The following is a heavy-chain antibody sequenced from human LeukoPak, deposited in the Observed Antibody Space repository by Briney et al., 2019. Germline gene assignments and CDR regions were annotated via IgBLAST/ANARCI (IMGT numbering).Heavy chain of an antibody. D-gene: IGHD2-2*01. CDR2: IYYSGST. CDR1: GGSISSGDYY. CDR3: ARVVPAAEPHFDY. V-gene: IGHV4-30-4*08. J-gene: IGHJ4*02. Sequence: SETLSLTCTVSGGSISSGDYYWCWIRQPPGKGLEWIGYIYYSGSTYYNPSLKSRVTISVDTSKNQFSLKLSSVTAADTAVYYCARVVPAAEPHFDYWGQGTLVTVSS.